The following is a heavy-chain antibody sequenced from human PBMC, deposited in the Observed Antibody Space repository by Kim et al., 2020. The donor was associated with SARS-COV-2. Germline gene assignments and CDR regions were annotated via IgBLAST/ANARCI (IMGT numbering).Heavy chain of an antibody. CDR2: IIPILGIA. CDR1: GGTFSSYT. Sequence: SVKVSCKASGGTFSSYTISWVRQAPGQGLEWMGRIIPILGIANYAQKFQGRVTITADKSTSTAYMELSSLRSEDTAVYYCARAPPPPSSGYFYWGQGTLVTVSS. V-gene: IGHV1-69*02. D-gene: IGHD3-22*01. CDR3: ARAPPPPSSGYFY. J-gene: IGHJ4*02.